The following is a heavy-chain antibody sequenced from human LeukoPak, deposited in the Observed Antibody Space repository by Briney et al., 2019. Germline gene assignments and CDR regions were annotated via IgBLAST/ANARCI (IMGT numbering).Heavy chain of an antibody. CDR1: GFTFSSYA. CDR3: AKDGGYCSSTSCYTLNWFDP. CDR2: ISGSGGST. J-gene: IGHJ5*02. D-gene: IGHD2-2*02. V-gene: IGHV3-23*01. Sequence: GGSLRLSCAASGFTFSSYAMSWVRQAPGKGLEWVSAISGSGGSTYYADSVKGRFTISRDNSKNTLYLQMNSLRAEDTAVYYCAKDGGYCSSTSCYTLNWFDPWGQGTLVTVSP.